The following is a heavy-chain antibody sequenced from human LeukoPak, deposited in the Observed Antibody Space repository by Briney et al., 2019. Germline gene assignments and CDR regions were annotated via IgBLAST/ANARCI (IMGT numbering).Heavy chain of an antibody. Sequence: GASVKVSCKASGYTFTGYYIHWVRQAPGQGLQWMGWINHKSGVTNYAEKFQGRVTMTRDTSINAAYMELRRLTSDDTAVYYCARNLVATVTTVYWFEPWGQGTLVTVSS. CDR2: INHKSGVT. V-gene: IGHV1-2*02. J-gene: IGHJ5*02. D-gene: IGHD4-17*01. CDR1: GYTFTGYY. CDR3: ARNLVATVTTVYWFEP.